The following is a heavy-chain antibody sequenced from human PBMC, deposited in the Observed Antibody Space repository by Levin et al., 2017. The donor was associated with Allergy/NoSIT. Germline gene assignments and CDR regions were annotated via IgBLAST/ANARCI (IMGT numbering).Heavy chain of an antibody. V-gene: IGHV1-45*02. Sequence: ASVKVSCKSSEYTFTNRYLHWVRQAPGQALEWMGWTRSFHGGTKYAQRFEDRVTISWDKSLNTLYMEMSSLTSEDTAIYYCAGGLKSYYFDYWGQGTLVTVSS. D-gene: IGHD4-23*01. J-gene: IGHJ4*02. CDR2: TRSFHGGT. CDR3: AGGLKSYYFDY. CDR1: EYTFTNRY.